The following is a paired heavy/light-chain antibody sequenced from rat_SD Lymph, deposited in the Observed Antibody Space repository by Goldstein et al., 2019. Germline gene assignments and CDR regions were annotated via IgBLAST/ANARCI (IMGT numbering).Light chain of an antibody. CDR1: ESVSTG. J-gene: IGKJ5*01. CDR2: GAS. V-gene: IGKV3S10*01. CDR3: QQSWNDLT. Sequence: DTVLTQSPALAVSPGERVTISCRASESVSTGMHWYQQKPGQQPKLLIYGASNLESGVPARFSGSGSGTDFTLTIDPVEADDTATYFCQQSWNDLTFGSGTKLEIK.
Heavy chain of an antibody. D-gene: IGHD1-12*02. CDR1: GFTFSNYG. CDR3: TRVVLRSRYYYVMDA. CDR2: ISYDGSST. V-gene: IGHV5-29*01. J-gene: IGHJ4*01. Sequence: EVQLVESGGGLVQPGRSMKLSCAASGFTFSNYGMAWVRQAPTKGLEWVATISYDGSSTYYRDSVKGRFTISRDNAKSTLYLQMNSLRSEDTATYYCTRVVLRSRYYYVMDAWGQGASVTVSS.